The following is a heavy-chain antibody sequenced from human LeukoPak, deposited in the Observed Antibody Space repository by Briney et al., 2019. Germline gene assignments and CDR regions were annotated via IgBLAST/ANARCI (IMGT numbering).Heavy chain of an antibody. D-gene: IGHD6-6*01. CDR3: AHDSGSSSSGYYFDY. CDR1: GFTLSSNT. Sequence: GGPLSLSWAASGFTLSSNTVSWVRHALGKGLKWVSAISGSGGSTYYADSVKGRFTISRHNSKNTLYLQMNSLRAEDTAVYYCAHDSGSSSSGYYFDYWGQGTLVTVSS. V-gene: IGHV3-23*01. J-gene: IGHJ4*02. CDR2: ISGSGGST.